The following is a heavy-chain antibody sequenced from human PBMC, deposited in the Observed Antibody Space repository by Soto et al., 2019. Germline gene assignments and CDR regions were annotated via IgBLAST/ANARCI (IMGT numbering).Heavy chain of an antibody. J-gene: IGHJ6*02. CDR2: ISAYNGNT. CDR3: ARDGTQYDSSGYLNYYYYGMDV. Sequence: QVQLVQSGAEVKKPGASVKVSCKASGYTFTSYGISWVRQAPGQGLEWMGWISAYNGNTNYAQKLQGRVTMTTDTSTSTAYMELRSLRSDDTAVYYCARDGTQYDSSGYLNYYYYGMDVWGQGTTVAVSS. V-gene: IGHV1-18*01. D-gene: IGHD3-22*01. CDR1: GYTFTSYG.